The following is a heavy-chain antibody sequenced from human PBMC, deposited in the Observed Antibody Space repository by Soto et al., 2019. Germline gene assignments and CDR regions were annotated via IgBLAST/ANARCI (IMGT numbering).Heavy chain of an antibody. CDR2: IYYNGNT. CDR3: ARSLDSSGYFFAF. CDR1: AGSISSTAYY. J-gene: IGHJ5*01. Sequence: SETLSLTCSVSAGSISSTAYYWSWIRQHPEKGLEWIGYIYYNGNTYYNPSLKSRVTISVDTSENQFSLRLTSVTAADTAVYYCARSLDSSGYFFAFWGHGILVTVSS. V-gene: IGHV4-31*03. D-gene: IGHD3-22*01.